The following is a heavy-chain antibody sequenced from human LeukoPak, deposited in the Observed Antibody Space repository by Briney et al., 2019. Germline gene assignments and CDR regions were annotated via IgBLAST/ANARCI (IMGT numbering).Heavy chain of an antibody. CDR1: GFTFSSYG. D-gene: IGHD2-8*01. Sequence: GRSLRLSCAASGFTFSSYGKHWVRQAPAKGLEWVAVISYDGSNKYYGDSVKGRFTISRDNSKNTLYLQMNSLRAEDTAVYYCAKRLRLYYGMDVWGQGTTVTVSS. CDR3: AKRLRLYYGMDV. V-gene: IGHV3-30*18. J-gene: IGHJ6*02. CDR2: ISYDGSNK.